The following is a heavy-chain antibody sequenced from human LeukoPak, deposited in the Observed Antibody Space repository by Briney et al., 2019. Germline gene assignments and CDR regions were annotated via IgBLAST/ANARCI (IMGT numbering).Heavy chain of an antibody. V-gene: IGHV3-7*01. CDR1: GFTFSSYG. Sequence: PGGSLRLSYAASGFTFSSYGMSWVRQAPGKGLEWVANIKQDGSEKYYVDSVKGRFTISRDNAKNSLYLQMNSLRAEDTAVYYCARDYYDSSGYYKYYFDYWGQGTLVTVSS. CDR3: ARDYYDSSGYYKYYFDY. J-gene: IGHJ4*02. D-gene: IGHD3-22*01. CDR2: IKQDGSEK.